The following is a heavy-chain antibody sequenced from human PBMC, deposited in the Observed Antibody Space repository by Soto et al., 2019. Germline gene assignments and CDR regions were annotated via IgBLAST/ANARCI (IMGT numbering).Heavy chain of an antibody. D-gene: IGHD1-1*01. CDR1: GFTFSNYG. J-gene: IGHJ4*02. CDR2: VSYDGTNR. Sequence: QVHLVESGGGVVQPGRSLRLSCAASGFTFSNYGMHWVRQAPGKGLEWVAIVSYDGTNRHYGDSVQGRFVISRDNSKNTVYLQMNRLRPEDTAVYYCVKSTFPSSESYFHDWGQGTLVTVSS. V-gene: IGHV3-30*18. CDR3: VKSTFPSSESYFHD.